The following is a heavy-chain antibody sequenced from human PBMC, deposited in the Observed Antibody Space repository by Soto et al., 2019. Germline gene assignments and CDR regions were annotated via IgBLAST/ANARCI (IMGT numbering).Heavy chain of an antibody. J-gene: IGHJ6*02. D-gene: IGHD3-10*01. CDR3: AREEYYYGSGRPGMDV. CDR2: ISYDGSNK. Sequence: SLRLSCAASGFTFSSYAMHWVRQAPGKGLEWVAVISYDGSNKYYADSVKGRFTISRDNSKNTLYLQMNSLRAEDTAVYYCAREEYYYGSGRPGMDVWGQGTTVTVSS. CDR1: GFTFSSYA. V-gene: IGHV3-30-3*01.